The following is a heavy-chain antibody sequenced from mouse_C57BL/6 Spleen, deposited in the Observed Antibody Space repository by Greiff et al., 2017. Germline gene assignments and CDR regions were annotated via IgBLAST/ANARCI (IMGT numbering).Heavy chain of an antibody. V-gene: IGHV5-16*01. Sequence: DVMLVESEGGLVQPGSSMKLSCTASGFTFSDYYMAWVRQVPEKGLEWVANINYDGSSTYYLDSLKSRFIISRDNAKNILYLQMSSLKSEDTATYYCARGGTTVGRFWYFDVWGTGTTVTVSS. CDR1: GFTFSDYY. J-gene: IGHJ1*03. D-gene: IGHD1-1*01. CDR2: INYDGSST. CDR3: ARGGTTVGRFWYFDV.